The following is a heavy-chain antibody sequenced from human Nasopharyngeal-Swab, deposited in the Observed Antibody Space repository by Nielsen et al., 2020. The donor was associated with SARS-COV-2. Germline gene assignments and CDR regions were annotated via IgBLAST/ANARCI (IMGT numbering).Heavy chain of an antibody. CDR3: ARGGGSSLYYYYYYYMDV. V-gene: IGHV4-34*01. CDR2: INHSGST. Sequence: SETLFLTCAVYGGSFSGYYWSWIRQPPGKGLEWIGEINHSGSTNYNPSLKSRVTISVDTSKNQFSLKLSSVTAADTAVYYCARGGGSSLYYYYYYYMDVWGKGTTVTVSS. D-gene: IGHD6-6*01. CDR1: GGSFSGYY. J-gene: IGHJ6*03.